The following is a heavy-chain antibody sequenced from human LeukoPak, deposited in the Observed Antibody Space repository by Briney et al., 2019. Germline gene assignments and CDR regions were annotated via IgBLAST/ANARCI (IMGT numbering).Heavy chain of an antibody. CDR1: GGSISSGGYY. CDR3: ARTVPAAIVSAFDI. CDR2: IYHSGST. Sequence: PSQTLSLTCTVSGGSISSGGYYWSWIRQPPGKGLEWIGYIYHSGSTYYNPSLKSRVTISVDRSKNQFSLKLSSVTAADTAVYYCARTVPAAIVSAFDIWGQGTMVTVSS. D-gene: IGHD2-2*02. J-gene: IGHJ3*02. V-gene: IGHV4-30-2*01.